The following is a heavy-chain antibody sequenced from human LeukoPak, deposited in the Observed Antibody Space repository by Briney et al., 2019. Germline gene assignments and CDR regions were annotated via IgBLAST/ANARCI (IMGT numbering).Heavy chain of an antibody. D-gene: IGHD1-26*01. J-gene: IGHJ4*02. V-gene: IGHV4-59*08. CDR2: IYYTGST. CDR1: GGSISSYY. CDR3: ARHDRNGGRYYDFDY. Sequence: PSETLSLTCTVSGGSISSYYWSWVRHPPGKGLEGIGHIYYTGSTNYNPSLKSRVTISVDTSKNQFSLKLSSLTAADTAVYYCARHDRNGGRYYDFDYWGQGTLVTVSS.